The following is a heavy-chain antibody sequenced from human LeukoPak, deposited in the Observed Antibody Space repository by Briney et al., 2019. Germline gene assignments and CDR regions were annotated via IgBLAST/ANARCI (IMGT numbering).Heavy chain of an antibody. CDR1: GGSISSGGYY. CDR2: IYYSGST. V-gene: IGHV4-31*03. D-gene: IGHD1-14*01. CDR3: ARDPDLPGVDV. Sequence: SETLSLTCTVSGGSISSGGYYWSWIRQHPGKGLEWIGYIYYSGSTYYNLSLKSRVTISVDTSKNQFSLKLSSVTAADTAVYYCARDPDLPGVDVWGKGTTVTVSS. J-gene: IGHJ6*04.